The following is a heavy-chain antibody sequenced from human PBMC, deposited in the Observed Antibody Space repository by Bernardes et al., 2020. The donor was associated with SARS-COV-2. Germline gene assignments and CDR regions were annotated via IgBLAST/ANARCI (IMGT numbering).Heavy chain of an antibody. Sequence: GGSLRLSCAASGFSFYDYAMSWVRQVPGKGLEWVSGIIGNGGGTYYADSVKGRFTISRDISKNTLYLQMHSLRAEDTAVYFCAKDYPEKAGVSGEDSFFDYWGQGTLVTVSS. CDR2: IIGNGGGT. J-gene: IGHJ4*02. V-gene: IGHV3-23*01. CDR1: GFSFYDYA. CDR3: AKDYPEKAGVSGEDSFFDY. D-gene: IGHD3-10*01.